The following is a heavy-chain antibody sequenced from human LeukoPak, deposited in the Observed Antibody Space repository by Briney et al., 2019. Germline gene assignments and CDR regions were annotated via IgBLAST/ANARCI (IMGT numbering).Heavy chain of an antibody. D-gene: IGHD6-19*01. V-gene: IGHV3-30-3*01. CDR1: GFTFSIYA. J-gene: IGHJ4*02. CDR3: ARDRGGSGWYYFDY. Sequence: GGSLRLSCAASGFTFSIYAIHWVRQAPGKGLEWVAGISYNGTNEYYPDSLKGRFTISRGNSKNTLYLQMNSLRAEDTALYYCARDRGGSGWYYFDYWGQGTLVTVSS. CDR2: ISYNGTNE.